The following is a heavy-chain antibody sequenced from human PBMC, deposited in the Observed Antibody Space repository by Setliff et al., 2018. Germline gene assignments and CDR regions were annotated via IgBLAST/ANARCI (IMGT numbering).Heavy chain of an antibody. V-gene: IGHV3-15*07. J-gene: IGHJ3*02. CDR1: GFTFSYAW. CDR2: IKSKTDGGSI. Sequence: PGGSLRLSCAVSGFTFSYAWMHWVRQAPGKGLEWVGRIKSKTDGGSIAYSAHVKDGFTISRDDSKATLYLYMDSLKTEDTAVYYCTTDRAGCYGTTCFNAFEIWGHGTMVTVSS. CDR3: TTDRAGCYGTTCFNAFEI. D-gene: IGHD2-2*01.